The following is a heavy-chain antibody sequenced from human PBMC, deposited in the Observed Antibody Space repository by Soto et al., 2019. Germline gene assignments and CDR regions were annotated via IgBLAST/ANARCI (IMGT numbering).Heavy chain of an antibody. CDR2: IYYSGST. CDR3: ARNDYGDYVHFDY. V-gene: IGHV4-59*08. CDR1: GGSISSYY. D-gene: IGHD4-17*01. Sequence: QVQLQESGPGLVKPSETLSLTCTVSGGSISSYYWSWIRQPPGKGLEWIGYIYYSGSTNYNPSLTSRVTISVDTSKNQFSLKLSSVTAADTAVYYCARNDYGDYVHFDYWGQGTLVTVSS. J-gene: IGHJ4*02.